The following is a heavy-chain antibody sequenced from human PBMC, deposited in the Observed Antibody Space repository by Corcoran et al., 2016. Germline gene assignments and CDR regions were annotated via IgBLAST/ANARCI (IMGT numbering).Heavy chain of an antibody. CDR2: IYYSGST. J-gene: IGHJ6*02. CDR3: ALASEGLSAFYVMDV. Sequence: QVQLQESGPGLVKPSETLSLTCTVSGGSVSSGSYYWSWIRQPPGKGLEWIGYIYYSGSTNYNPSLKSRVTISVDTSKNQFSLKLSSVTDADTAVYYCALASEGLSAFYVMDVGGQGTTVTVSS. D-gene: IGHD2-2*01. CDR1: GGSVSSGSYY. V-gene: IGHV4-61*01.